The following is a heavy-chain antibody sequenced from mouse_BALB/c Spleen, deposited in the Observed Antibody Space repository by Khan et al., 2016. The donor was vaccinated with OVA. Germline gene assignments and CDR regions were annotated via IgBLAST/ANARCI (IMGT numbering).Heavy chain of an antibody. V-gene: IGHV5-9*02. Sequence: EVELVESGGGLVKPGGSLKLSCAASGFAFSSYDMSWVRQTPEKRLEWVATISGTGSYTYYPDSVKGRFTISRDNARHTLYLQMSSRRAEDTALYYCARPADYGNPWFTYWGQGTRGTVS. CDR3: ARPADYGNPWFTY. CDR1: GFAFSSYD. CDR2: ISGTGSYT. D-gene: IGHD2-1*01. J-gene: IGHJ3*01.